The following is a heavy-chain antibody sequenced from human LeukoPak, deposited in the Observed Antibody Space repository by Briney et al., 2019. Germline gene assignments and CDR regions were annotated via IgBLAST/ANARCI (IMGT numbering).Heavy chain of an antibody. CDR1: EYTFTSYY. J-gene: IGHJ6*03. Sequence: ASVKVSCKASEYTFTSYYMHWVRQAPGQGLEWVGWINPNSGGTSYAQKFQGRVTMTRDTSISTAYMDLSRLRSDDTAVYYCARGVTARGFYYYMDVWGKGTTVTVSS. D-gene: IGHD2-21*02. CDR3: ARGVTARGFYYYMDV. V-gene: IGHV1-2*02. CDR2: INPNSGGT.